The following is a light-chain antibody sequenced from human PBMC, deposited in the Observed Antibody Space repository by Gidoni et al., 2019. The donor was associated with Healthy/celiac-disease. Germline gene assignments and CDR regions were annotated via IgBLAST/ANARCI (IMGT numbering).Light chain of an antibody. V-gene: IGKV1-9*01. Sequence: QFTQSPSSLSSSVADRVTITCRASQGISSYLSWYQQKPGKAPKLLIYAASTLQSGVPSRFSGSGSGTDFTLTISSLQPEDFATDYCQQLNSYPPYTFGQGTKLEIK. CDR3: QQLNSYPPYT. CDR2: AAS. J-gene: IGKJ2*01. CDR1: QGISSY.